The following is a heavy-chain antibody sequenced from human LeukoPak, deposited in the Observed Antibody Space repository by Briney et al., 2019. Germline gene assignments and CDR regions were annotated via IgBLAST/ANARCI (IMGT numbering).Heavy chain of an antibody. D-gene: IGHD6-19*01. V-gene: IGHV1-18*01. Sequence: ASVTVSCTASGYTFTSYGISWVRQAPGQGLEWMGWISAYNGNTNYAQKLQGRVTMTTDTSTSTAYMELRSLRSDDTAVYYCAREGAVAGTFDYWGQGTLVTVSS. CDR3: AREGAVAGTFDY. CDR2: ISAYNGNT. CDR1: GYTFTSYG. J-gene: IGHJ4*02.